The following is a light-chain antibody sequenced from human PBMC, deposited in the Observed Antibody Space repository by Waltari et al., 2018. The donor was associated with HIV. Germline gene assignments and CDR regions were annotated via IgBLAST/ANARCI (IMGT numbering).Light chain of an antibody. CDR3: QHYDIWPYT. J-gene: IGKJ2*01. Sequence: TQSPGTLFVSPRERATLACRDGQSVCDNFDWYQRKSGQAPRLLLYGASTRATGVPVKFRGDGSGTNFTLTIDSVQSTDSAIYYCQHYDIWPYTFGRGT. CDR2: GAS. V-gene: IGKV3-15*01. CDR1: QSVCDN.